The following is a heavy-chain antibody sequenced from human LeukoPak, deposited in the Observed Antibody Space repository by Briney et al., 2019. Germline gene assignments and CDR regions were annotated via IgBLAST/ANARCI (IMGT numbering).Heavy chain of an antibody. CDR1: GFTVSSNY. J-gene: IGHJ3*02. CDR3: ARGVIAAPYAFDI. V-gene: IGHV3-53*01. CDR2: IYSGGST. Sequence: QPGGSLRLSCAASGFTVSSNYMSWVRQAPGKGLEWVSVIYSGGSTYYADSVKGRFTISRDNSKNTLYLQMNSLRAEDTAVYYCARGVIAAPYAFDIWGQGTMVTVSS. D-gene: IGHD6-25*01.